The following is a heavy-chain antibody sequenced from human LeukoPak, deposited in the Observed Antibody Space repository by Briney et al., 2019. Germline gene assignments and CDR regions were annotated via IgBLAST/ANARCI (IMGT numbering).Heavy chain of an antibody. Sequence: GGSLRLSCAASGFTFSDYGMSWVRQAPGKGLEWVSSISSTGGTTYYADSVKGRFTISRDNSKNTLFLQVNSLRAEDTAVYYCAKDLIVWGQGALVTVSS. J-gene: IGHJ4*02. CDR2: ISSTGGTT. V-gene: IGHV3-23*01. CDR3: AKDLIV. CDR1: GFTFSDYG. D-gene: IGHD2/OR15-2a*01.